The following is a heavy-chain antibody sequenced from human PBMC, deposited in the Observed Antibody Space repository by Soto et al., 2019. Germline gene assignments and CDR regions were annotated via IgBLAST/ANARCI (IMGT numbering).Heavy chain of an antibody. D-gene: IGHD3-22*01. J-gene: IGHJ6*02. CDR2: IRSKANSYAT. CDR3: TRPLGGYYDSSGYYHYYYYGMDV. V-gene: IGHV3-73*01. CDR1: GFTFSGSA. Sequence: GGSLRLSCAASGFTFSGSAMHWVHQASGKGLEWVGRIRSKANSYATAYAASVKGRFTISRDDSKNTAYLQMNSLKTEDTAVYYCTRPLGGYYDSSGYYHYYYYGMDVWGQGTTVTVSS.